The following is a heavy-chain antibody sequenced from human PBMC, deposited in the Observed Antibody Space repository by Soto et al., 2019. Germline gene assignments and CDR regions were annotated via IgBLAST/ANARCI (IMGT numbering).Heavy chain of an antibody. CDR3: AKGTLAAAVHVQH. V-gene: IGHV3-23*01. D-gene: IGHD6-13*01. J-gene: IGHJ1*01. Sequence: PGGSLRLSCVASGFTYRDYWMAWVRQVPGKGLEWVSAISGSGGSTYYADSVKGRFTISKDNSKNTLYLQMNSLRAEDTAVYYCAKGTLAAAVHVQHWGQGTLVTVSS. CDR1: GFTYRDYW. CDR2: ISGSGGST.